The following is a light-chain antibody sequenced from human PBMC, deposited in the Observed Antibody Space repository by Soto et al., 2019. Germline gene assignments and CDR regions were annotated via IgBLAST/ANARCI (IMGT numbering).Light chain of an antibody. J-gene: IGLJ1*01. Sequence: QLVLTQPPSASGTPGQRVTICCSGSSSNIESNYVYWCQQFPGTAPKLLIYRNSQRPSGVPDRFSGSKSGTSASLAISGLRSEDEADYYCEAWDDSRGGVFGTGTKVTVL. V-gene: IGLV1-47*01. CDR1: SSNIESNY. CDR3: EAWDDSRGGV. CDR2: RNS.